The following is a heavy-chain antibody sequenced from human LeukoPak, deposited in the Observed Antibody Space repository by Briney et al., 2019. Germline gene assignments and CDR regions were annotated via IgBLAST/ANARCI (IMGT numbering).Heavy chain of an antibody. V-gene: IGHV3-7*01. Sequence: GGSLRLSCAPSGLTLSAHWMNWVRQAPEKGLEWVDNINQDGTEKYYVDSVKGRFTISRYNTKNSLYLQMNSLRAEDTTDYYSVGSNIAAVWGQGTLVTVSS. CDR1: GLTLSAHW. J-gene: IGHJ4*02. CDR2: INQDGTEK. CDR3: VGSNIAAV. D-gene: IGHD6-13*01.